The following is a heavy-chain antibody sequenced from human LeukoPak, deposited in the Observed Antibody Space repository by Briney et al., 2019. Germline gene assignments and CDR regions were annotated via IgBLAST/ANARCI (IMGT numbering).Heavy chain of an antibody. CDR2: IYYSGST. CDR3: ARVDGSYDILTGYSIRPSQYNWFDP. D-gene: IGHD3-9*01. J-gene: IGHJ5*02. V-gene: IGHV4-39*01. Sequence: PSETLSLTCTVSGDSISSSSSYWRWIRQPPGKGLEWIGSIYYSGSTYYNPSLRSRVTISVDTSKNEFSPRLSSVTAADTAVYYCARVDGSYDILTGYSIRPSQYNWFDPWGQGTLVTVSS. CDR1: GDSISSSSSY.